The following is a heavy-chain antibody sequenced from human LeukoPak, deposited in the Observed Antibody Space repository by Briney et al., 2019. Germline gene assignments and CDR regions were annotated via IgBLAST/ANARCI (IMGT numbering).Heavy chain of an antibody. CDR3: ARAPTVTQNNYYYYMDV. D-gene: IGHD4-17*01. Sequence: GGSLRLSCAASGFTFSSYSMNWVRQAPGKGLEWVSSISSSSSYIYYAGSVKGRFTISRDNAKNSLYLQMNSLRAEDTAVYYCARAPTVTQNNYYYYMDVWGKGTTVTVSS. V-gene: IGHV3-21*01. CDR1: GFTFSSYS. CDR2: ISSSSSYI. J-gene: IGHJ6*03.